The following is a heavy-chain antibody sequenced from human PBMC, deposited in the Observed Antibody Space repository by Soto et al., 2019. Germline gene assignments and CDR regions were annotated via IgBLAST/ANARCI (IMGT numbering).Heavy chain of an antibody. J-gene: IGHJ6*02. V-gene: IGHV3-33*01. CDR2: IWYDGSNK. D-gene: IGHD1-20*01. CDR3: ETFNSQDNWNYYYYYGMDV. CDR1: GFTFSSYG. Sequence: QVQLVESGGGVVQPGRSLRLSCAASGFTFSSYGMHWVRQAPGKGLEWVAVIWYDGSNKYYADSVKGRFTISRDNSKTTLYLQMNSLRAEDTAVYYCETFNSQDNWNYYYYYGMDVWGQGTTVTVSS.